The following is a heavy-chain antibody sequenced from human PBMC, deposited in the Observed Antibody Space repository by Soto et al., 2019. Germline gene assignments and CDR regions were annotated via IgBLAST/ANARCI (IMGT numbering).Heavy chain of an antibody. J-gene: IGHJ6*03. V-gene: IGHV4-31*03. D-gene: IGHD6-19*01. CDR1: GGSITRGGSY. CDR2: VAYSGGT. CDR3: ARGSGSSGWYYYYYYYMDV. Sequence: SETLSLTCTVSGGSITRGGSYWSWIRQHPEKGLEWIGYVAYSGGTYYNPSLKSRVTFLVDMSKNLLSLRLSSVTAADTAVYYCARGSGSSGWYYYYYYYMDVWGKGTTVTVSS.